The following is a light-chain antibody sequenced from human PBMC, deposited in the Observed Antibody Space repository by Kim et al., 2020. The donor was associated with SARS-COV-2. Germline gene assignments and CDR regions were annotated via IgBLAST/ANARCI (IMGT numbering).Light chain of an antibody. CDR3: QSYDSSNVV. Sequence: KTVTISCTRSSGSIASNYVQWYQQGPGSAPTTVIYGDNQRPSWVPDRFSGSIDSSSNSASLTISGLKTEDEADYYCQSYDSSNVVFGGGTQLTVL. J-gene: IGLJ2*01. CDR1: SGSIASNY. CDR2: GDN. V-gene: IGLV6-57*03.